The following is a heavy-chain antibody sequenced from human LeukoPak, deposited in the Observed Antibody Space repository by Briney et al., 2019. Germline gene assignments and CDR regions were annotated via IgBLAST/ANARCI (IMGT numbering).Heavy chain of an antibody. D-gene: IGHD3-10*01. J-gene: IGHJ5*02. CDR3: ARAPKRLLWFGELNNWFDP. CDR1: GGSISSGSYY. CDR2: IYTSGST. Sequence: SETLSLTCTVSGGSISSGSYYWSWIRQPAGKGLEWIGRIYTSGSTNYNPSLKSRVTISVDTSKNQFSLKLSSVTAADTAVYYCARAPKRLLWFGELNNWFDPWGQGTLVTVSS. V-gene: IGHV4-61*02.